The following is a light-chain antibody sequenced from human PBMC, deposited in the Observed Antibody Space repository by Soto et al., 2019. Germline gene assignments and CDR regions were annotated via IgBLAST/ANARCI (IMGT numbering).Light chain of an antibody. CDR2: DVS. CDR3: SSYTSSSTLGV. J-gene: IGLJ2*01. CDR1: SSDVGGYNY. Sequence: QSALTQPASVSGSPGQSITISCTGTSSDVGGYNYVSWYQQHPGKAPTLMIYDVSNRPSGVSNRFSGSKSGNTASLTISGLQAEDEADYYCSSYTSSSTLGVFGGGTQLTVL. V-gene: IGLV2-14*01.